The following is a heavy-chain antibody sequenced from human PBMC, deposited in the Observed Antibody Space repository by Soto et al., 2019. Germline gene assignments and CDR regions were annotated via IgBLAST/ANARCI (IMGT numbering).Heavy chain of an antibody. CDR1: GGSISSYY. Sequence: PSETLSLTCTVSGGSISSYYWSWIRQPPGKGLEWIGYIYYSGSTNYNPSLKSRVTISVDTSKNQFSLKLSSVTAADTAVYYCARGARAVAGKSFDYWGQGTLVTVSS. CDR2: IYYSGST. CDR3: ARGARAVAGKSFDY. D-gene: IGHD6-19*01. J-gene: IGHJ4*02. V-gene: IGHV4-59*01.